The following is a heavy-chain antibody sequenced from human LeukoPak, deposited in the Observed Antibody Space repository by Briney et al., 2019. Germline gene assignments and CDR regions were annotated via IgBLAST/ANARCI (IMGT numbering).Heavy chain of an antibody. CDR1: GFAVSSNY. V-gene: IGHV3-53*01. Sequence: GGSLRLSCAASGFAVSSNYMSWVRQAPGKGLEWVSIIYSGLSTYYADSVRGRFTISRDNSKNTLYLQMNTLRAEDTAVYYCASGIAVNAFYIWGQGKMGTVSS. J-gene: IGHJ3*02. CDR2: IYSGLST. D-gene: IGHD6-19*01. CDR3: ASGIAVNAFYI.